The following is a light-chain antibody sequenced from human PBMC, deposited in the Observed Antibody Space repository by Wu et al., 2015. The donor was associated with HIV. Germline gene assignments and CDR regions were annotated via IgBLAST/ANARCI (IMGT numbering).Light chain of an antibody. CDR2: GAS. V-gene: IGKV3-20*01. Sequence: EIVLTQSPGTLSLSPGERATLSCRASQSVSSSYLAWYQQKPGQAPRLLIYGASSRATGIPDRFSGSGSGTDFTLTISRLEPEDFAVYYCQHHGNSIFTFGPGTKVDVK. CDR1: QSVSSSY. CDR3: QHHGNSIFT. J-gene: IGKJ3*01.